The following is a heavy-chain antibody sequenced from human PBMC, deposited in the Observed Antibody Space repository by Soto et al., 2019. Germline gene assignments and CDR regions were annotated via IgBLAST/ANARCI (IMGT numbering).Heavy chain of an antibody. J-gene: IGHJ4*02. CDR3: ARAPYCSSTSCYGGGFDY. CDR1: GYTFTGYY. Sequence: ASVKVSCKASGYTFTGYYMHWVRQAPGQGLEWMGWINPNSGGTNYAQKFQGWVTMTRDTSISTAYMELSRLRSDDTAVYYCARAPYCSSTSCYGGGFDYWGQGTLVTVSS. CDR2: INPNSGGT. V-gene: IGHV1-2*04. D-gene: IGHD2-2*01.